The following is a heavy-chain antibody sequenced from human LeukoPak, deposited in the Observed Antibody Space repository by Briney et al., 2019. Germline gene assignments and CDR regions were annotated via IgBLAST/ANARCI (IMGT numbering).Heavy chain of an antibody. CDR2: IYSGGST. Sequence: GGSLRLSCATSGFSVSNNYMSWVRQAPGKGLEWVSVIYSGGSTFYADSVKGRLTISRDNSKNTLYLQMNSLRAEDTAVYYCASDSYSPEYFQHWGQGTLVTVSS. V-gene: IGHV3-66*01. CDR1: GFSVSNNY. J-gene: IGHJ1*01. D-gene: IGHD2-15*01. CDR3: ASDSYSPEYFQH.